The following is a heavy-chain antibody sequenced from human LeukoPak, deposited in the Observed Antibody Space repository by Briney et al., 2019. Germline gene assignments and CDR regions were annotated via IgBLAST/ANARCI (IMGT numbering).Heavy chain of an antibody. Sequence: PGESLKISCQGSGDIFSSYWIGWVRQMPGKGLEWMGIIYPGDSDTRDSPSFQGQVTISADKSVSTSYLQWSNLKASDTAMYYCARVARGGATTFDYWGQGTLVTVSS. CDR3: ARVARGGATTFDY. CDR1: GDIFSSYW. V-gene: IGHV5-51*01. J-gene: IGHJ4*02. CDR2: IYPGDSDT. D-gene: IGHD1-26*01.